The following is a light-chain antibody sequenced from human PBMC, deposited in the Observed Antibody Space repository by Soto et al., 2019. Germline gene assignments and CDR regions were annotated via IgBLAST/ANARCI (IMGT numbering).Light chain of an antibody. CDR3: QQYNIRWT. CDR1: QSVSSW. V-gene: IGKV1-5*03. CDR2: QAS. J-gene: IGKJ1*01. Sequence: DIQMTQSPSTLSASVVXRXXXXSRASQSVSSWLAWYQQKPGKAPKLLISQASSLESGVPSRFSGSGSGTDFTLTISSLQPDDFATYYCQQYNIRWTCGQGTKVDIK.